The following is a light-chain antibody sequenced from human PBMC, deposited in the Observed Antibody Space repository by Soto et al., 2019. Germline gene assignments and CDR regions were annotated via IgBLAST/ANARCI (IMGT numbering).Light chain of an antibody. CDR2: EGS. J-gene: IGLJ2*01. Sequence: QSVLTQPASVSGSPGQSITISCTGTSSDVGSYNLVSWYQQHPGKAPKLMIYEGSKRPSGVSNRFSGSKSGNTASLTISGLQAEDEVDYYCCSYAGSSPLFGGGTKPTVL. CDR3: CSYAGSSPL. CDR1: SSDVGSYNL. V-gene: IGLV2-23*01.